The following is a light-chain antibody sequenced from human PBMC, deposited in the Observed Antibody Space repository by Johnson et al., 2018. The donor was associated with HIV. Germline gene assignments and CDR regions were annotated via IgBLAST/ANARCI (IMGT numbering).Light chain of an antibody. J-gene: IGLJ1*01. CDR3: ATWDRSLSAGGV. V-gene: IGLV1-51*02. Sequence: QSVLTQPPSVSAAPGQKVTISCSGSSSNIGNNYVSWYQHLPGTAPKLLIYENTKRPSGVPDRFSGSKSGSSATLGITGLQPGDEADYYCATWDRSLSAGGVFGTGTKVTVL. CDR2: ENT. CDR1: SSNIGNNY.